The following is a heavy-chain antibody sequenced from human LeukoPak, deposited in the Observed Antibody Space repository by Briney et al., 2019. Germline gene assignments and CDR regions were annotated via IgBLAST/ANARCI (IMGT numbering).Heavy chain of an antibody. CDR3: ARGFGIAAPRYFDY. Sequence: ASVKVSCKASGYTFTGYYMHWVRRAPGQGLEWMGWINPNSGGTNYAQKFQGWVTMTRDTSISTAYMELSRLRSDDTAVYYCARGFGIAAPRYFDYWGQGTLVTVSS. CDR2: INPNSGGT. D-gene: IGHD6-6*01. J-gene: IGHJ4*02. V-gene: IGHV1-2*04. CDR1: GYTFTGYY.